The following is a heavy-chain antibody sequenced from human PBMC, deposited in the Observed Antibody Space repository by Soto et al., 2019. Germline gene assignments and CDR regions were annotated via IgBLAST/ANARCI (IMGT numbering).Heavy chain of an antibody. D-gene: IGHD2-2*01. CDR2: IIPIFGTA. Sequence: ASVKVSCKASGGTFSSYAISWVRQAPGQGLEWMGGIIPIFGTANYAQKFQGRVTITADESTSTAYMELSNLRSEDTAVYYCARDRDCSSTSCYDGNWFDPWGQGTLVTVSS. J-gene: IGHJ5*02. V-gene: IGHV1-69*13. CDR1: GGTFSSYA. CDR3: ARDRDCSSTSCYDGNWFDP.